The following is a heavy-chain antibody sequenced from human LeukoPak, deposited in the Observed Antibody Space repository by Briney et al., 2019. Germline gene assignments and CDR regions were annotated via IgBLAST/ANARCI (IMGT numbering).Heavy chain of an antibody. J-gene: IGHJ1*01. V-gene: IGHV4-59*01. CDR2: IYCSGST. CDR1: GGSISSYY. D-gene: IGHD5-24*01. CDR3: ARGRDGYNYGYEYFQR. Sequence: PSETLSLTCTVSGGSISSYYWSWIRQPPGKGLEWIGYIYCSGSTNYNPSLKSRVTISVDTSKNQFSLKLSSVTAADTAVYYCARGRDGYNYGYEYFQRWGQGTLVTVSS.